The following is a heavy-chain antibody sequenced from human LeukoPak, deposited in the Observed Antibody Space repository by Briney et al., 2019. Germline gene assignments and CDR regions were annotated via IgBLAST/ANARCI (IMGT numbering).Heavy chain of an antibody. CDR1: GGTFSSYA. CDR2: IIPIFGTA. D-gene: IGHD3-22*01. J-gene: IGHJ4*02. Sequence: SVKVSCKASGGTFSSYAISWVRQAPGQGLEWMGGIIPIFGTANYAQKFQGRVTITADKSTSTVYMELSSLRSEDTAVYYCARDGAPRLYYYDSSGYSYWGQGTLVTVSS. CDR3: ARDGAPRLYYYDSSGYSY. V-gene: IGHV1-69*06.